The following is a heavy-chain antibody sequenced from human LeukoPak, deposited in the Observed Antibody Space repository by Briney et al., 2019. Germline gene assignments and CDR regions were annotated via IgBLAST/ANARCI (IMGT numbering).Heavy chain of an antibody. D-gene: IGHD3-10*01. V-gene: IGHV7-4-1*02. Sequence: GASVKVSCKASGYTFTSYAMNWVRQAPGQGLEWMGWINTNTGNPTYAQGFTGRFVFSLDTSVSTAYLQISSLKAEDTAMYYCARDFHPLGSGTPYYFDYWGQGTLVTVSS. CDR3: ARDFHPLGSGTPYYFDY. J-gene: IGHJ4*02. CDR1: GYTFTSYA. CDR2: INTNTGNP.